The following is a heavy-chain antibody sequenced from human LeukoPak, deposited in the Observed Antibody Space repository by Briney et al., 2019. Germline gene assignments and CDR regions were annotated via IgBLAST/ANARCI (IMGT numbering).Heavy chain of an antibody. V-gene: IGHV4-59*08. Sequence: SETLSLTWTVSGGSISSYYWSWIRQPPGKGLEWIGYIYYSGSTNYNPSLKSRVTISVDTSKNQFSLKLSSVTAADTAVYYCAQGVSWELHGYWGQGTLVTVSS. J-gene: IGHJ4*02. CDR3: AQGVSWELHGY. CDR1: GGSISSYY. CDR2: IYYSGST. D-gene: IGHD1-26*01.